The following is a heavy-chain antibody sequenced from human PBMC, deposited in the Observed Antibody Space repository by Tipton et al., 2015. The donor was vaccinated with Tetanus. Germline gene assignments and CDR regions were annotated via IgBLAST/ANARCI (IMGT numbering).Heavy chain of an antibody. CDR1: GFTVRSNY. J-gene: IGHJ6*02. CDR2: IYSGGST. CDR3: ARAVVGAPGCMDV. Sequence: SLRLSCAASGFTVRSNYMSWVRQAPGKGLEWVSIIYSGGSTYSADSVKGRFTIPRDIAKNSLYLQMSSLRAEDMAVYYCARAVVGAPGCMDVWGQGTTVTVSS. V-gene: IGHV3-66*01. D-gene: IGHD1-26*01.